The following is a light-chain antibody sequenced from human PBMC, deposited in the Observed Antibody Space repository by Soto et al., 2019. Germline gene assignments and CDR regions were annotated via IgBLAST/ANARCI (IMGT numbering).Light chain of an antibody. J-gene: IGLJ1*01. Sequence: QSALTQPPSASGSPRQSVTISCIGTSSDVGRYNYVSWYQHHPGKAPKLIIYEVTKRPSGVPDRFSSSKSGKAASLTVSGLQADDEADYYCNSYVGSNNYVLGSGTKVTVL. CDR3: NSYVGSNNYV. CDR1: SSDVGRYNY. V-gene: IGLV2-8*01. CDR2: EVT.